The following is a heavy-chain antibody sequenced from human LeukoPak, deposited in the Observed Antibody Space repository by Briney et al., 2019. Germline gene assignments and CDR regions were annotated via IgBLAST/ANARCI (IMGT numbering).Heavy chain of an antibody. D-gene: IGHD4-17*01. J-gene: IGHJ5*02. Sequence: GGSLRLSCAATGFTFSSFSMNWVRQAPGKGPEWLSYISGSSSSIYYADSVKGRFTISRDNAKNSLYLQMNGLRGEDTAVYYCARDPPDYSDHNNWFDPWGQGTLVTVSS. CDR2: ISGSSSSI. CDR3: ARDPPDYSDHNNWFDP. V-gene: IGHV3-48*01. CDR1: GFTFSSFS.